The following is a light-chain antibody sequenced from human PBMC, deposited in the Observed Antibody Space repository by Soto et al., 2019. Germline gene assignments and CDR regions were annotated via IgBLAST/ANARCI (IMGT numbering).Light chain of an antibody. Sequence: PGERATLSCRASQSVSSSYLAWYQQKPGQAPRLLIYGASSRATGIPDRFSGSGSGTDFTLTISRLEPEDFAVYYCQQYGSSPRTFGQGTKVEI. J-gene: IGKJ1*01. CDR3: QQYGSSPRT. CDR2: GAS. V-gene: IGKV3-20*01. CDR1: QSVSSSY.